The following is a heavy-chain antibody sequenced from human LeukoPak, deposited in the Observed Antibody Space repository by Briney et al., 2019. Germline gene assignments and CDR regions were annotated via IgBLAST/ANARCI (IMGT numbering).Heavy chain of an antibody. CDR1: EFTVSSNY. Sequence: GGSLGLSCAASEFTVSSNYMSWVRQAPGKGLGWVSVIYTGGSTYYADSVKGRFTISRDNSKNTLYLQMNSLRAEDTAVYYCARVVFVKWSLGMDVWGQGTTVTVSS. CDR3: ARVVFVKWSLGMDV. CDR2: IYTGGST. V-gene: IGHV3-53*01. D-gene: IGHD2-15*01. J-gene: IGHJ6*02.